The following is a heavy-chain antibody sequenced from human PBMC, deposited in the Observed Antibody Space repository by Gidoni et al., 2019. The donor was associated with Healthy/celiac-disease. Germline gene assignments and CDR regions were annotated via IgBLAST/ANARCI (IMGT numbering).Heavy chain of an antibody. CDR2: IYYSGST. J-gene: IGHJ3*02. D-gene: IGHD3-10*01. CDR1: GGSISSSSYY. V-gene: IGHV4-39*01. Sequence: QLQLQESGPGLVKPSETLSLTCTVSGGSISSSSYYWGWIRQPPGTGLEWIGSIYYSGSTYYNPSLKSRFTISVDTSKNQFSLKLSSVTAADTAVYYCARHGKPLWFGELLPPFDIWGQGTMVTVSS. CDR3: ARHGKPLWFGELLPPFDI.